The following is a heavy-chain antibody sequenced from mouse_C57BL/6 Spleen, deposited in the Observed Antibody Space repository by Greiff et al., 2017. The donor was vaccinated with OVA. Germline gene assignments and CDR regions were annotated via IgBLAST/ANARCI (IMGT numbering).Heavy chain of an antibody. D-gene: IGHD1-1*01. J-gene: IGHJ2*01. CDR2: IYPRSGNT. CDR1: GYTFTSYG. Sequence: QVHVKQSGAELARPGASVKLSCKASGYTFTSYGISWVKQRTGQGLEWIGEIYPRSGNTYYNEKFKGKATLTADKSSSTAYMELRSLTSEDSAVYFCARGGTTVGGFDYWGQGTTLTVSS. V-gene: IGHV1-81*01. CDR3: ARGGTTVGGFDY.